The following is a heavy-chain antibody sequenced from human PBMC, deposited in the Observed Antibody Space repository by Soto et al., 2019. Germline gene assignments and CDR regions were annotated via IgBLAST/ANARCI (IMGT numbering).Heavy chain of an antibody. CDR1: GFTFSSYE. CDR3: ARVYCSTTTCHVQAFDA. D-gene: IGHD2-2*01. Sequence: GGSLRLSCAASGFTFSSYEMNWVRQAPGKTLEWVSYISSAGDSSYYADSVKSRFTISRDNAKNSLYLQMNSLRVEDTAVYYCARVYCSTTTCHVQAFDAWGQGTLVTVSS. V-gene: IGHV3-48*03. CDR2: ISSAGDSS. J-gene: IGHJ5*02.